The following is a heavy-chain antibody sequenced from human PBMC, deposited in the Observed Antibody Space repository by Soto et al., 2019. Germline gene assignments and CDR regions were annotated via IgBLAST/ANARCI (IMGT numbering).Heavy chain of an antibody. Sequence: QVQLVESGGGVVQPGRSLRLSCAASGFTFSSYGMHWVRQAPGKGLEWVAVIWYDGSNKYYADSVKGRFTISRDNSKNTLYLQMNSLRAEDTAVYYCARGGYCSGGSCYSYYFDYWGQGTLVTVSS. CDR3: ARGGYCSGGSCYSYYFDY. V-gene: IGHV3-33*01. J-gene: IGHJ4*02. CDR1: GFTFSSYG. D-gene: IGHD2-15*01. CDR2: IWYDGSNK.